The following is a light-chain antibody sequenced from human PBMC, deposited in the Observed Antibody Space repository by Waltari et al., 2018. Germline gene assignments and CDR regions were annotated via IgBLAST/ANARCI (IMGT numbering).Light chain of an antibody. CDR1: QSVSSN. J-gene: IGKJ5*01. V-gene: IGKV3-15*01. Sequence: EIVMTQSPATLSVSPGERAALSCRASQSVSSNLAWYQQKPGQAPRLLIYGAYTRATGVPARFRGSGSGTEFTLTISSLQSEDFAVYYCQQYNNWPPSITFGQGTRLEIK. CDR3: QQYNNWPPSIT. CDR2: GAY.